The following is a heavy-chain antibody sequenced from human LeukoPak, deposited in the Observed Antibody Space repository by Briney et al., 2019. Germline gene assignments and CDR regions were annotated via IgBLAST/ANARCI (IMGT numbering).Heavy chain of an antibody. CDR1: GGSFSVYY. J-gene: IGHJ3*02. CDR2: IYSGDST. CDR3: ARDKGFDAFDI. Sequence: ETLSLTCAVYGGSFSVYYRSWVRQAPGKGLEWVSVIYSGDSTYYADSVKGRFTISRDNSKNTLYLQMNSLRAEDTAVYYCARDKGFDAFDIWGQGTMVTVSS. V-gene: IGHV3-53*01.